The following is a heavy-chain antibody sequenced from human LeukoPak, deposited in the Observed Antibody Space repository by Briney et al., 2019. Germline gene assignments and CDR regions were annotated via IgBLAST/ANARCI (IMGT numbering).Heavy chain of an antibody. V-gene: IGHV7-4-1*02. CDR2: INTNTGNP. CDR1: GYTFTTYA. J-gene: IGHJ4*02. Sequence: GASVKVSCKASGYTFTTYAIHWLRQAPGQGLEWMGWINTNTGNPTYAQGFTGRFVFSLDTSVGAAYLQISSLTAEDTALYYCARDPEEMATTPFDYWGQGTLVTVSS. D-gene: IGHD5-24*01. CDR3: ARDPEEMATTPFDY.